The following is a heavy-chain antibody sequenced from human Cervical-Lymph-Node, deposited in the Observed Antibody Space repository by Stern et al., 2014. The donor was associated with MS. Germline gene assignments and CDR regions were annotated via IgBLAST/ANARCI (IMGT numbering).Heavy chain of an antibody. CDR3: ARSSGASGDAMDV. CDR2: INSGGSST. Sequence: EVQLVESGGGLLQPGGSLRLSCGASGFTFGTYWMHWVRQGPGKGLVWVSRINSGGSSTSYKDSVRGRFTIARDNAKNTVDLQMTSLRAEDTAVYYCARSSGASGDAMDVWGQGTTVTVSS. CDR1: GFTFGTYW. V-gene: IGHV3-74*01. J-gene: IGHJ6*02. D-gene: IGHD2-15*01.